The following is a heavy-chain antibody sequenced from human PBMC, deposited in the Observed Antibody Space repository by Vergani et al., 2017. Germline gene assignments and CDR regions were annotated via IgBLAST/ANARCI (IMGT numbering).Heavy chain of an antibody. V-gene: IGHV4-31*03. CDR1: GGSISSGGYY. CDR3: ARYPSPYYYYYGMDV. CDR2: IYYSGST. Sequence: QVQLQQWGAGLLKPSQTLSLTCTVSGGSISSGGYYWSWIRQHPGKGLEWIGYIYYSGSTYYNPSLKSRVTISVDTSKNQFSLKLSSVTAADTAVYYCARYPSPYYYYYGMDVWGQGTTVTVSS. J-gene: IGHJ6*02.